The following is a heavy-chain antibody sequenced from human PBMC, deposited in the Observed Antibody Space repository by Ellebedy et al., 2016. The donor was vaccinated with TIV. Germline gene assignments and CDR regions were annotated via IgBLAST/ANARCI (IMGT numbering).Heavy chain of an antibody. D-gene: IGHD2-15*01. Sequence: ASVKVSCKASGYTFTSYGISWVRQAPGQGLEWMGWISAYNGNTNYAQKLQGRVTMTTDTSTSTAYMELRSLRSDDTAVYYCARDNYRRALGYCSGGSCSIDYWGQGTLVTVSS. CDR3: ARDNYRRALGYCSGGSCSIDY. CDR2: ISAYNGNT. J-gene: IGHJ4*02. CDR1: GYTFTSYG. V-gene: IGHV1-18*04.